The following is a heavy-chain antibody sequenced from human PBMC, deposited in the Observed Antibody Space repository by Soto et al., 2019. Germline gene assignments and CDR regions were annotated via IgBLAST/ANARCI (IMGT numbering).Heavy chain of an antibody. D-gene: IGHD3-3*01. CDR1: GFTFSSYS. CDR2: ISSSSSYI. Sequence: EVQLVESGGGLVKPGGSLRLSCAASGFTFSSYSMNWVRQAPGKGLEWVSSISSSSSYIYYAASVKGRFTISRDNAKNSLYLQMNSLRAEDTAVYYCARGARVNTIFGVVIIEGRLRYWGQGTLVTVSS. V-gene: IGHV3-21*01. J-gene: IGHJ4*02. CDR3: ARGARVNTIFGVVIIEGRLRY.